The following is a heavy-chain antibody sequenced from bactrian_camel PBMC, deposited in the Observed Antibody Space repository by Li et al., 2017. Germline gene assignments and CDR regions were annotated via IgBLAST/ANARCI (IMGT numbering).Heavy chain of an antibody. CDR2: IDATGTT. Sequence: VQLVESGGGSVQAGGSLTLSCAASGVRDMTYCMGWFRQGPGKGREGVAAIDATGTTNYADSVRGRFTISRDNAKNTVYLQMNSLKPEDTGMYYCAARRLRACGGLQYVGDFNYWGQGTQVTVS. CDR1: GVRDMTYC. CDR3: AARRLRACGGLQYVGDFNY. V-gene: IGHV3S40*01. J-gene: IGHJ6*01. D-gene: IGHD7*01.